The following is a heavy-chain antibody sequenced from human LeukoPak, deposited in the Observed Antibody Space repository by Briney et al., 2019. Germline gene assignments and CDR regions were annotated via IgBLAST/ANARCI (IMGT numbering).Heavy chain of an antibody. J-gene: IGHJ4*02. D-gene: IGHD3-10*01. CDR1: GFTFDNFA. CDR3: ARELFDFDY. CDR2: ITGSGGST. V-gene: IGHV3-23*01. Sequence: GGSLRLSCAPSGFTFDNFAMTWVRQAPGKGLQWVSEITGSGGSTYYADSVKGRFTISRDNSKNTLYLQMNSLRAEDTAIYYCARELFDFDYWGQGTLVTVSS.